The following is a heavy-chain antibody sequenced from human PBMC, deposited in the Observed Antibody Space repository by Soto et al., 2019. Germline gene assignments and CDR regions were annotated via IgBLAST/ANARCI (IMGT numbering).Heavy chain of an antibody. D-gene: IGHD4-17*01. CDR1: GFSFTSYD. CDR2: MNPNSGNT. CDR3: ARLPFLTVTQGTYYYNFIGV. V-gene: IGHV1-8*01. J-gene: IGHJ6*03. Sequence: QEQLEQSGAEVKKPGASVKVSCKASGFSFTSYDINWVRQATGQGLAWMGWMNPNSGNTGYAEKFQGRVPMTRDTAIGAADMWLTSSRADQTAVYYCARLPFLTVTQGTYYYNFIGVWGKGTTVTVS.